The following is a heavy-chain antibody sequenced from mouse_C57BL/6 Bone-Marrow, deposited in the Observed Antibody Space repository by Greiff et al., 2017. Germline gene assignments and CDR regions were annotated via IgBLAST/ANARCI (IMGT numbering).Heavy chain of an antibody. J-gene: IGHJ2*01. Sequence: QVHVKQSGAELVRPGASVTLSCKASGYTFTDYEMHWVKQTPVHGLEWIGAIDPETGGTAYNQKFKGKAILTADKSSSTAYMELRSLTSEDSAVYYCTRDYGGSYFDYWGQGTTLTVSS. CDR2: IDPETGGT. D-gene: IGHD1-1*01. V-gene: IGHV1-15*01. CDR3: TRDYGGSYFDY. CDR1: GYTFTDYE.